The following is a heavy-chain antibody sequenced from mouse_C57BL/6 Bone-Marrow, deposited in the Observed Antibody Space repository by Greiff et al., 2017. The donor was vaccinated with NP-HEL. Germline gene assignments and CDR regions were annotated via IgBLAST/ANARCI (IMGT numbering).Heavy chain of an antibody. D-gene: IGHD1-1*01. J-gene: IGHJ3*01. CDR1: GFSLTSYG. CDR3: ARNTTVVPYRGFAY. CDR2: IWSGGST. Sequence: QVQLKESGPGLVQPSQSLSITCTVSGFSLTSYGVHWVRQSPGKGLEWLGVIWSGGSTDYNAAFISRLSISKDNSKSQVFFKMNSLQADDTAIYYCARNTTVVPYRGFAYWGQGTLVTVSA. V-gene: IGHV2-2*01.